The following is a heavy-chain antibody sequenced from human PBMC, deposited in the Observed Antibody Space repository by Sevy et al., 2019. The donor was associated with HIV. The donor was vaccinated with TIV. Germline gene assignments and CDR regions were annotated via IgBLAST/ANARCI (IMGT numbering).Heavy chain of an antibody. CDR1: GFIFGEYA. Sequence: GGSLRLSCTASGFIFGEYAMSWFRQAPGKGLEWVGFIRSKAFSGTTEYAAAVKGRLTISRGDSNSIAHLKMNSLKTADTAVYYCTRVGRSRVGAGTMVRGPLDYWAQGTLVTVSS. V-gene: IGHV3-49*03. CDR3: TRVGRSRVGAGTMVRGPLDY. J-gene: IGHJ4*02. CDR2: IRSKAFSGTT. D-gene: IGHD3-10*01.